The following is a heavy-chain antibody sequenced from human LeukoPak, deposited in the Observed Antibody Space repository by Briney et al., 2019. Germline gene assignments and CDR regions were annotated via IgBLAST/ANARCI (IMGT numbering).Heavy chain of an antibody. V-gene: IGHV1-69*05. D-gene: IGHD3-22*01. Sequence: SVKVSCKASGGTLSGYAISWVRQAPGQGLEWMGGIIPIFGTANYAQKFQGRVTITTDESTSTAYMELSSLRSEDTAVYYCARVATYYYDSSGSNDAFDIWGQGTMVTVSS. CDR3: ARVATYYYDSSGSNDAFDI. J-gene: IGHJ3*02. CDR1: GGTLSGYA. CDR2: IIPIFGTA.